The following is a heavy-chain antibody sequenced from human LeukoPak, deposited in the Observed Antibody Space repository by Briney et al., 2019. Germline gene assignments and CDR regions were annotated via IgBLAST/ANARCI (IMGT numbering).Heavy chain of an antibody. D-gene: IGHD7-27*01. CDR2: ISYDGSNK. V-gene: IGHV3-30*04. J-gene: IGHJ4*02. CDR3: GRGHWGLDY. Sequence: GGSLRLSCAASGLTFAAYAMTWVRQAPGKGLEWVAVISYDGSNKYYADSVKGRFTISRDNSKNTLYLQMNSLRAEDTAVYYCGRGHWGLDYWGQGALVTVSS. CDR1: GLTFAAYA.